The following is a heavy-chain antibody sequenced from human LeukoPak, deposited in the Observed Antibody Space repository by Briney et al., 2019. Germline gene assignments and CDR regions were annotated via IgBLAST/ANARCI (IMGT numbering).Heavy chain of an antibody. CDR1: GYTFTSYD. J-gene: IGHJ4*02. D-gene: IGHD3-10*02. V-gene: IGHV1-46*01. CDR3: ARDFRDVYYFDY. CDR2: INPSDGST. Sequence: GASVKVSCKASGYTFTSYDINWVRQAPGQGLEWMGIINPSDGSTTYTEKFQGRVTMTRDTSTSTVYMELSSLRSEDTAVYYCARDFRDVYYFDYWGQGTLVTVSS.